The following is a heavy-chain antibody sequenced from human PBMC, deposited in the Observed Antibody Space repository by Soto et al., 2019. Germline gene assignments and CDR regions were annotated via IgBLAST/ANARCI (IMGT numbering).Heavy chain of an antibody. CDR2: ISAYNGNT. Sequence: GASVKVSCKASGYTFTSYGISWVRQAPGQGLEWMGWISAYNGNTNYAQKLQGRVTMTTDTSTSTAYMELRSLRSDDTAVYYCARVPNLAVAWWFDPWGQGTLVTVSS. CDR1: GYTFTSYG. CDR3: ARVPNLAVAWWFDP. D-gene: IGHD2-15*01. V-gene: IGHV1-18*01. J-gene: IGHJ5*02.